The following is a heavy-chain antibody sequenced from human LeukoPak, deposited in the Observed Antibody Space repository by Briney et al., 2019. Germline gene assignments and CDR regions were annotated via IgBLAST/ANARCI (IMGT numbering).Heavy chain of an antibody. CDR2: IYYSGST. Sequence: SESLSLTCTVSGGSISSSSYYWGWIRQPPGKGLEWIGSIYYSGSTYYNPSLKSRVTISVDTSKNQFSLKLSSVTAADTAVYYCARHQQGVGAIIDYWGQGTLVTVSS. CDR3: ARHQQGVGAIIDY. J-gene: IGHJ4*02. CDR1: GGSISSSSYY. D-gene: IGHD1-26*01. V-gene: IGHV4-39*01.